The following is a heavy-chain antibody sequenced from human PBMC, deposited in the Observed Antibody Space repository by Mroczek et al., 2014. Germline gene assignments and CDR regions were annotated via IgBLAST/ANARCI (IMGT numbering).Heavy chain of an antibody. Sequence: QVQLQQWGPGLVKPSETLSLTCTVSGGSISSYYWSWIRQPPGKGLEWIGYIYYSGSTNYNPSLKSRVTISVDTSKNQFSLKLSSVTAADTAVYYCARTLGYCSSTSCYTNWFDPGPGNPGHRLL. CDR2: IYYSGST. J-gene: IGHJ5*02. D-gene: IGHD2-2*02. CDR3: ARTLGYCSSTSCYTNWFDP. CDR1: GGSISSYY. V-gene: IGHV4-59*01.